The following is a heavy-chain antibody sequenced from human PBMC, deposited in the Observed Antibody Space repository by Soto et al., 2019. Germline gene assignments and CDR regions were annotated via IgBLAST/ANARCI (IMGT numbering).Heavy chain of an antibody. J-gene: IGHJ4*02. CDR2: ISGSGGST. CDR3: AKRSGWSISY. D-gene: IGHD6-19*01. CDR1: GFTFSSYA. Sequence: YLRLSCAASGFTFSSYAMSWVRQYPGKGLDWVSAISGSGGSTYYADSVKGRFTISRDNSKNTLYLQMNSLRAEDTAVYYCAKRSGWSISYWGQGTMVTVSS. V-gene: IGHV3-23*01.